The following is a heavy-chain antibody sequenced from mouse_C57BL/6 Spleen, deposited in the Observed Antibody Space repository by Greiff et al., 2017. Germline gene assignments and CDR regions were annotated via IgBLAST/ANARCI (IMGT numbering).Heavy chain of an antibody. J-gene: IGHJ4*01. CDR3: ARRPRTVVRGYAMDY. V-gene: IGHV1-76*01. D-gene: IGHD1-1*01. Sequence: VQLQQSGAELVRPGASVKLSCKASGYTFTASYIHWVKQRPGQGLEWLARMYPGRGNTYDNEKFKGKATLTAETASSTAYMQLSSLTSEDSAVYFCARRPRTVVRGYAMDYWGQGTSVTVSS. CDR2: MYPGRGNT. CDR1: GYTFTASY.